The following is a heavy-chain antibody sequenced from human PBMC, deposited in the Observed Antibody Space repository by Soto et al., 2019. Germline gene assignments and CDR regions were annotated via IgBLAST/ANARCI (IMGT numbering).Heavy chain of an antibody. CDR2: INHSGST. CDR1: GGSFSGYY. D-gene: IGHD6-6*01. CDR3: AAEQLVQSFQH. V-gene: IGHV4-34*01. Sequence: SETLSLTCAVYGGSFSGYYWSWIRQPPGKGLEWIGEINHSGSTNYNPSLKSRVTISVDTSKNQFSLKLSSVTAADTAAYYCAAEQLVQSFQHWGQGTLVTVSS. J-gene: IGHJ1*01.